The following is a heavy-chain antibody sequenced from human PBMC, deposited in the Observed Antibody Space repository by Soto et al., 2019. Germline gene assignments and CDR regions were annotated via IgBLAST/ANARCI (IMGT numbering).Heavy chain of an antibody. CDR3: ARVPLTTYFDL. D-gene: IGHD3-9*01. J-gene: IGHJ2*01. Sequence: QVQLQESGPGLVKPSETLSLTCTVSGGSVSGGSYCWSWIRQPPGKGLECIGYVYNSGSTTYNPSRTSRVTISVDTSKNQFALGLSPVTAADTAVYYCARVPLTTYFDLWGRGTLVTVSS. CDR1: GGSVSGGSYC. V-gene: IGHV4-61*01. CDR2: VYNSGST.